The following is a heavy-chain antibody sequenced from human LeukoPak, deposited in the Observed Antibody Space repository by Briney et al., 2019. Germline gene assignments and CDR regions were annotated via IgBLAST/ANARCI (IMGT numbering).Heavy chain of an antibody. J-gene: IGHJ4*01. CDR1: GFPFSGYW. Sequence: PGGFLRLSCAASGFPFSGYWMYWLRQAPGKGMVWVSRIKPDGSYTSYADFVKGRFTTSRDNAKNTLYLQLSSLRAEDTAVYYCARDYSSVPEYWGQGTLVTVSS. D-gene: IGHD6-19*01. V-gene: IGHV3-74*01. CDR3: ARDYSSVPEY. CDR2: IKPDGSYT.